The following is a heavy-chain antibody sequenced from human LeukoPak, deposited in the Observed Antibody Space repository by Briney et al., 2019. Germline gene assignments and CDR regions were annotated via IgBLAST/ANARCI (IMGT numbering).Heavy chain of an antibody. Sequence: SETLSLTCTVSGGSISSYYWSWIRQPPGKGLEWMGYIYYSGGTNYSPSLKSRVAISVDTSKNQFSLMLNSVTAADTAVYYCARFDTSGYYVDNWGQGTLVTVSS. J-gene: IGHJ4*02. CDR2: IYYSGGT. D-gene: IGHD3-22*01. V-gene: IGHV4-59*01. CDR3: ARFDTSGYYVDN. CDR1: GGSISSYY.